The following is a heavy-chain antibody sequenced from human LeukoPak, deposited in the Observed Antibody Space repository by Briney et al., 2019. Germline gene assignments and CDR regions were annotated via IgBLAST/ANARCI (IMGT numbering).Heavy chain of an antibody. Sequence: SETLSFTCTVSGDSITGYYWGWIRQPPGKGLEWIGNIYYTGNTYYNPSLKSRVTISVDTSKNQFSLKLSSVTAADTAVYYCARGGYDSSGYPHPFDIWGQGTMVTVSS. V-gene: IGHV4-38-2*02. CDR2: IYYTGNT. CDR3: ARGGYDSSGYPHPFDI. J-gene: IGHJ3*02. D-gene: IGHD3-22*01. CDR1: GDSITGYY.